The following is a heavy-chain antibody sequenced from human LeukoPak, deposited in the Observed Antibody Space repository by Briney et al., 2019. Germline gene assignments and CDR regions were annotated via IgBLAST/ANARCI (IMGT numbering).Heavy chain of an antibody. CDR3: AKASCSSSSCYYFDN. Sequence: PGGSLRLPCAASGFTFSDYAMHWVRQAPGEGLEWVAVISFDGSNKYYADSVKGRFTISRDSSKNTLYLQMNSLRAEDTAVYYCAKASCSSSSCYYFDNWGQGTLVTVSS. J-gene: IGHJ4*02. D-gene: IGHD2-2*01. CDR2: ISFDGSNK. CDR1: GFTFSDYA. V-gene: IGHV3-30-3*01.